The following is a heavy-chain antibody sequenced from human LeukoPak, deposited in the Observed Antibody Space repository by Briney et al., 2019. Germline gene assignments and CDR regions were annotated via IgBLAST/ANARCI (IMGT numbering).Heavy chain of an antibody. V-gene: IGHV3-23*01. D-gene: IGHD3-22*01. CDR2: ISGSGGST. J-gene: IGHJ4*02. CDR3: AGGLSDYYYTVGY. Sequence: GGSLRLSCAASGFTFSSYAMSWVRQAPGKGLEWVSAISGSGGSTYYAGSVKGRFTISRDNAKNTLYLQMNSLRAEDTAVYYCAGGLSDYYYTVGYWGQGTLVTVSS. CDR1: GFTFSSYA.